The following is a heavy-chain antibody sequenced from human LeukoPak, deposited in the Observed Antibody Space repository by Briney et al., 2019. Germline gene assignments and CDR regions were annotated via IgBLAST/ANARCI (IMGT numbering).Heavy chain of an antibody. V-gene: IGHV3-7*01. Sequence: GGSLRLSCAASGFTFSSYWMSWVRQAPGKGLEWVANIKQDGSEKYYVDSVKGRFTISRDNAKNSLYLQMSSLRAEDTAVYYCARDSGQLLLFPDYWGQGTLVTVSS. CDR1: GFTFSSYW. CDR2: IKQDGSEK. CDR3: ARDSGQLLLFPDY. D-gene: IGHD2-2*01. J-gene: IGHJ4*02.